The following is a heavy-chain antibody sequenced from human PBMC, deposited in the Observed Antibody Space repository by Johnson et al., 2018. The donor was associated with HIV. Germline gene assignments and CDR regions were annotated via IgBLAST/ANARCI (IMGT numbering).Heavy chain of an antibody. CDR3: TTDDSPSYGDYGEAFDI. V-gene: IGHV3-30*03. Sequence: QVQLVESGGGVVQPGRSLRASCAASGFGFSRYVMHWVRQAPGKGLEWVAVISYDGSNKYYADSVKGRFTISRDNSKNTLYLQMNSLKTEDTAVYYCTTDDSPSYGDYGEAFDIWGQGTMVTVSS. D-gene: IGHD4-17*01. J-gene: IGHJ3*02. CDR2: ISYDGSNK. CDR1: GFGFSRYV.